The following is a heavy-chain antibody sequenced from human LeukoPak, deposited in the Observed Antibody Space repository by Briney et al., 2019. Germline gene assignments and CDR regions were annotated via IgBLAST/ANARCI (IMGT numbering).Heavy chain of an antibody. J-gene: IGHJ4*02. D-gene: IGHD3-10*01. V-gene: IGHV3-30*18. CDR2: ISYDGSNK. CDR3: AKDLGATMVRGVLY. CDR1: GFTFSSYG. Sequence: GGSLRLSCAASGFTFSSYGMHWVRQAPGKGLEWVAVISYDGSNKYYADSVKGRFTISRDNSKNTLYLQMNSLRAEDTAVYYCAKDLGATMVRGVLYWGQGTLVTVSS.